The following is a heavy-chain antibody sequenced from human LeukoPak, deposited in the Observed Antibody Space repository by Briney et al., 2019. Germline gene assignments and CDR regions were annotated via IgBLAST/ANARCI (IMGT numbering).Heavy chain of an antibody. Sequence: GGSLRLSCAASGFTFSSYAMHWVRQAPGKGLEWAAVITYDGSNKYYADSVKGRFTISRDNSKNTLYLQMNSLRAEDTAVYYCARAADNYYYYYGMDVWGQGTTVTVSS. CDR3: ARAADNYYYYYGMDV. J-gene: IGHJ6*02. CDR2: ITYDGSNK. V-gene: IGHV3-30-3*01. CDR1: GFTFSSYA.